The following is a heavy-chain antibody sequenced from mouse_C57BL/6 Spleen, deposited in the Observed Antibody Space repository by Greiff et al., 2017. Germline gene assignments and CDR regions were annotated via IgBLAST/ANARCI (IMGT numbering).Heavy chain of an antibody. D-gene: IGHD1-1*02. J-gene: IGHJ4*01. V-gene: IGHV1-15*01. CDR3: AIEWDGWSAMDY. CDR2: IDPETGGT. CDR1: GYTFTDYE. Sequence: QVQLQQSGAELVRPGASVTLSCKASGYTFTDYEMHWVKQTPVHGLEWIGAIDPETGGTAYNQKFKGKAILTVDKSSSTAYMQLSSLTSEDSAVYYCAIEWDGWSAMDYWGQGTSVTVSS.